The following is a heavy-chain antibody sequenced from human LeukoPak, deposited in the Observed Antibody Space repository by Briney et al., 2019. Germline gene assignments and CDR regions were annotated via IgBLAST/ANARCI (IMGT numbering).Heavy chain of an antibody. D-gene: IGHD6-19*01. J-gene: IGHJ5*02. V-gene: IGHV1-69*04. CDR1: GGTFSSYA. CDR3: ARAPPPVAGYNWFDP. Sequence: ASVKVSCKASGGTFSSYAISWVRQAPGQGLEWMGRIIPILGIANYAQKFQGRVTITADKSTSTAYMELSSLRSEDTAVYYCARAPPPVAGYNWFDPWGQGTLVTVSS. CDR2: IIPILGIA.